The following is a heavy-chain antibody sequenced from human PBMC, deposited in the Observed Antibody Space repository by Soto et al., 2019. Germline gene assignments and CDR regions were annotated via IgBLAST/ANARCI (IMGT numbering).Heavy chain of an antibody. Sequence: EMQLLESGGGLVQAGGSLRLSCAASGFTVSSYALNWVRQAPGKGLEWVSGISASTYYADSVKGRFTISRDTSKNTLYLHRNSLRAEDTAIYFCAIRMYSTRWYYLDSWGKGTRVTVSS. CDR1: GFTVSSYA. CDR3: AIRMYSTRWYYLDS. J-gene: IGHJ4*02. V-gene: IGHV3-23*01. D-gene: IGHD6-13*01. CDR2: ISAST.